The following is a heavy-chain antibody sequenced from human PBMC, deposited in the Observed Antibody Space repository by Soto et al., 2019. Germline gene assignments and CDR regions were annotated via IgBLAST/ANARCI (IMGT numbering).Heavy chain of an antibody. Sequence: SETLSLTCTVSCGSISSINYYWGWIRQPPGKGLEWIGSVYYSGIXXDSPSLKXXLTMWADTSNXQFSLXIHSVTSADKXVYYCARLLYDSSRYYYFDMWGQGTKVX. CDR2: VYYSGIX. D-gene: IGHD3-22*01. CDR1: CGSISSINYY. CDR3: ARLLYDSSRYYYFDM. J-gene: IGHJ3*02. V-gene: IGHV4-39*01.